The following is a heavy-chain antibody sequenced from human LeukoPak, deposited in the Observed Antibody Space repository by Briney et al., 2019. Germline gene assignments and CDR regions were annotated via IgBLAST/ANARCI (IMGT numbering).Heavy chain of an antibody. V-gene: IGHV1-8*01. CDR1: GYTFTSYD. Sequence: GASVKVSCKASGYTFTSYDINWVRQATGQGLEWMGWMNPNSGNTGHAQKFQGRVTMTRNTSISTAYMELSSLRSEDTAVYYCARGRDYYGSGSYYNVGYWGQGTLVTVSS. D-gene: IGHD3-10*01. CDR2: MNPNSGNT. J-gene: IGHJ4*02. CDR3: ARGRDYYGSGSYYNVGY.